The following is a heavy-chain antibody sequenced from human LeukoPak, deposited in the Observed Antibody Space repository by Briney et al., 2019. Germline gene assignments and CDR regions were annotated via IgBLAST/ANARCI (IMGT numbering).Heavy chain of an antibody. CDR3: AREASLSVVPAAKGPHYYYMDV. D-gene: IGHD2-2*01. V-gene: IGHV4-4*07. CDR1: GGSISSYY. CDR2: IYTSGST. Sequence: SETLSLTCTVSGGSISSYYWSWIRKPAGKGLEWIGRIYTSGSTNYNPSLKSRVTMSVDTSKNQFSLKLSSVTAADTAVYYCAREASLSVVPAAKGPHYYYMDVWGKGTTVTVSS. J-gene: IGHJ6*03.